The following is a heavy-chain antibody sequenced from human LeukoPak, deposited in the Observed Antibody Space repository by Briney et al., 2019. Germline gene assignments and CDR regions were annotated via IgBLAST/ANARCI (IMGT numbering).Heavy chain of an antibody. D-gene: IGHD5-12*01. Sequence: SETLSLTCTVSGGSISSYYWSWIRQPPGKGLEWIGYIHYSGSTNYNPSLKSRVTISLDASNNQFSLKLSSVTAADTAVYYCARMGGYSGYATHWGQGTLVTVSS. CDR1: GGSISSYY. V-gene: IGHV4-59*08. CDR2: IHYSGST. J-gene: IGHJ4*02. CDR3: ARMGGYSGYATH.